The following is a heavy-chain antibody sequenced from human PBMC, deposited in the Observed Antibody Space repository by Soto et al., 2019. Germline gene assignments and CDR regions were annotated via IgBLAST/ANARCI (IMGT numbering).Heavy chain of an antibody. CDR2: ISGSGGST. D-gene: IGHD5-12*01. CDR3: AKDTRGYGFDY. CDR1: GFTFSNFA. Sequence: GGSLRLSCAASGFTFSNFAMSWVRQAPGKGLEWVSAISGSGGSTYYADSVKGRFTISRDNSKNTLYLQMNSLRAEDTAVYYCAKDTRGYGFDYCGQGPVVTVSS. J-gene: IGHJ4*02. V-gene: IGHV3-23*01.